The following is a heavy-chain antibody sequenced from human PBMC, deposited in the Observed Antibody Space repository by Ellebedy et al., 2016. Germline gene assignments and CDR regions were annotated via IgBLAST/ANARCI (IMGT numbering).Heavy chain of an antibody. D-gene: IGHD3-22*01. CDR3: ASYDSSGYPDY. V-gene: IGHV4-59*06. Sequence: SETLSLXXTVPGGSISSYYWSWIRQPPGKGLEWIGYIYYSGSTYYNPSLKSRVTISVDTSKNQFSLKLSSVTAADTAVYYCASYDSSGYPDYWGQGTLVTVSS. CDR2: IYYSGST. CDR1: GGSISSYY. J-gene: IGHJ4*02.